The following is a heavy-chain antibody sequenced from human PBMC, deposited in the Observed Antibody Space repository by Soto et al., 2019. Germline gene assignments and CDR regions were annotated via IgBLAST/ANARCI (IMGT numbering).Heavy chain of an antibody. V-gene: IGHV3-43*01. D-gene: IGHD6-6*01. CDR3: AKDSAARPDRYYYYYGMDV. Sequence: GGSLRLSCAASGFTFDDYTMHWVRQAPGKGLEWVSLISWDGGSTYYADSVKGRFTISRDNSKNSLYLQMNSLRTDDTALYYCAKDSAARPDRYYYYYGMDVWGQGTTVTVSS. CDR1: GFTFDDYT. J-gene: IGHJ6*02. CDR2: ISWDGGST.